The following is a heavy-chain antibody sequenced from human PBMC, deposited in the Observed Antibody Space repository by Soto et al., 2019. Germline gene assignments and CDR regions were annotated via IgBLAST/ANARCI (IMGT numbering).Heavy chain of an antibody. D-gene: IGHD2-21*02. J-gene: IGHJ5*02. CDR2: IYYSGST. V-gene: IGHV4-39*01. CDR1: GGSISSSSYY. CDR3: ARHGLYCGGDCYPRGWFDP. Sequence: PSETLSLTCTVSGGSISSSSYYWGWIRQPPGKGLEWIGSIYYSGSTYDNPSLKSRVTISVDTSKNQFSLKLSSVTAADTAVYYCARHGLYCGGDCYPRGWFDPWGQGTLVTVSS.